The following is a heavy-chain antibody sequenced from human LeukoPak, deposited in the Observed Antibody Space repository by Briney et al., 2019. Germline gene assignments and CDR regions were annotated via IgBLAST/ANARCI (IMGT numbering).Heavy chain of an antibody. D-gene: IGHD3/OR15-3a*01. CDR2: ISSSSSYI. V-gene: IGHV3-21*01. CDR1: GFTFSSYS. Sequence: GGSLRLSCAASGFTFSSYSMNWVRQAPGKGLEWVSSISSSSSYIYYADSVKGRFTISRDNAKNSLYLQMNGLRAEDTAVYYCATAKPPGDLWTGYYYTSAAFDIWGHGTMVTVSS. CDR3: ATAKPPGDLWTGYYYTSAAFDI. J-gene: IGHJ3*02.